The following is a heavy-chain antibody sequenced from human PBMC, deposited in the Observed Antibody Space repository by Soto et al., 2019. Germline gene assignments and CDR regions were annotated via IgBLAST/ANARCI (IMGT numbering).Heavy chain of an antibody. CDR2: IRGDLVTT. CDR3: VKEGKMGVEGFDF. Sequence: EMQLLESGGGLVQPGGSLRLSCATSGFTFSDHAMHWVHQAPGEGLEWVSGIRGDLVTTPYADSVKGRFTISRDNSKNTLYLQMNSLRAEDTAKYYCVKEGKMGVEGFDFWGQGTLVTVSS. J-gene: IGHJ4*02. CDR1: GFTFSDHA. V-gene: IGHV3-23*01. D-gene: IGHD1-26*01.